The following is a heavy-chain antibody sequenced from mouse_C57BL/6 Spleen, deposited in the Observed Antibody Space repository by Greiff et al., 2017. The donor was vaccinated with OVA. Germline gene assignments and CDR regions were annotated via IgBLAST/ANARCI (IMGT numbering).Heavy chain of an antibody. CDR1: GFTFSSYG. J-gene: IGHJ2*01. Sequence: EVQLVESGGDLVKPGGSLKLSCAASGFTFSSYGMSWVRQTPDKRLEWVATISSGGSYTYYPDSVKGRFTISRDNAKNTLYLQMSSLKSEDTAMYYCARQDRDFDYWGKGTTLTVSS. CDR2: ISSGGSYT. CDR3: ARQDRDFDY. V-gene: IGHV5-6*01.